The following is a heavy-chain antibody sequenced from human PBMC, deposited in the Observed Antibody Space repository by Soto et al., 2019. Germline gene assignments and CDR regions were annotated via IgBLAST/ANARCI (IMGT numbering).Heavy chain of an antibody. J-gene: IGHJ4*02. V-gene: IGHV3-23*01. D-gene: IGHD3-22*01. Sequence: PGGSLRLSCPASGFSISNFGMFWVRQAPGRGLEWLSVMSGDGRTRYALSVTGRFTISRDNSKNTLYLQMRSLRAEDAAAYYCVKWHTSNFDSLPFTGFDFWGQGTQVTVSS. CDR3: VKWHTSNFDSLPFTGFDF. CDR1: GFSISNFG. CDR2: MSGDGRT.